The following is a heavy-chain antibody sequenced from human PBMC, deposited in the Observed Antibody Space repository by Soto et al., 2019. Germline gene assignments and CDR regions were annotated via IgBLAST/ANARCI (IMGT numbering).Heavy chain of an antibody. D-gene: IGHD5-12*01. V-gene: IGHV3-30*18. CDR3: AKRYSGYDFHFDI. J-gene: IGHJ3*02. Sequence: HPGGSLRLSCAASGFTFSSYGMVWVRQAPGKGLEWVAVISYDGSSNNYGDSVKGRFTISRDNSKNTLHLQMNSLRAEDTAMYYCAKRYSGYDFHFDIWGQGTMVTVSS. CDR2: ISYDGSSN. CDR1: GFTFSSYG.